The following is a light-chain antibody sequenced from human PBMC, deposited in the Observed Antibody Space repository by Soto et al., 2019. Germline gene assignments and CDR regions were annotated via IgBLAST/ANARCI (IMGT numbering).Light chain of an antibody. V-gene: IGKV3D-15*01. Sequence: EIVMTQSPATLSVSPGGRATLSCRASQSISDTLAWYQQKPGQAPRLLIYGASTRASDTPARFSGSGSVTEFALTISSLQSEDFAVYYCQQYNNWPITFGQGTRLEIK. CDR3: QQYNNWPIT. J-gene: IGKJ5*01. CDR1: QSISDT. CDR2: GAS.